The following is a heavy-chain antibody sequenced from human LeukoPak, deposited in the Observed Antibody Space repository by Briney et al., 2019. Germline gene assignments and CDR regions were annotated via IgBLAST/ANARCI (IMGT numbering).Heavy chain of an antibody. Sequence: SQTLSLICTVSGGSISTYYWSWIRQPPGKGLEWIGYIYYSGSTNYNPSLKSRVTISVDMSKNQLSLKLSSVTAADTAVYLCARSWSGGNYGDFDYWGQGTLVTVSS. V-gene: IGHV4-59*01. CDR2: IYYSGST. CDR3: ARSWSGGNYGDFDY. CDR1: GGSISTYY. J-gene: IGHJ4*02. D-gene: IGHD4-23*01.